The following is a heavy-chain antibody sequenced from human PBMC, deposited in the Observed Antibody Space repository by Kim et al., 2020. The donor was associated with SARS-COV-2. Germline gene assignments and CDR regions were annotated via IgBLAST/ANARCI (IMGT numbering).Heavy chain of an antibody. V-gene: IGHV3-30*02. D-gene: IGHD3-22*01. Sequence: SAEPAKGQLTISRDNSKKPIYLQMNSRRVEDTALYYCAKRGLNPYYFDSWGQGTLVTVSS. J-gene: IGHJ4*02. CDR3: AKRGLNPYYFDS.